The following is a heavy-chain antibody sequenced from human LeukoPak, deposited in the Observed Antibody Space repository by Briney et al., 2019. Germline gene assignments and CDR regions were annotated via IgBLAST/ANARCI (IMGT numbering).Heavy chain of an antibody. CDR1: RYTFTGYY. Sequence: ASVKVSCKASRYTFTGYYMHWVRQAPGQGLEWMGWISAYNGNTNYAQKLQGRVTMTTDTSTSTAYMELRSLRSDDTAVYYCARIMITFGGVIVPRNAFDIWGQGTMVTVSS. CDR3: ARIMITFGGVIVPRNAFDI. CDR2: ISAYNGNT. V-gene: IGHV1-18*04. J-gene: IGHJ3*02. D-gene: IGHD3-16*02.